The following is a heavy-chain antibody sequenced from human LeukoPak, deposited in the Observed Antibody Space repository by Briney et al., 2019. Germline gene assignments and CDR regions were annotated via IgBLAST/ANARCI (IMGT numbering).Heavy chain of an antibody. Sequence: SETLSLTRTVSGGSISSSDYYWSWIRQPPGKGPEWIGEINHSGSTNYNPSLKSRVTISVDTSKNQFSLRLSSVTAADTAVYYCARVLEGSSGQHWYFDLWGRGTLVTVSS. CDR3: ARVLEGSSGQHWYFDL. CDR2: INHSGST. V-gene: IGHV4-39*07. D-gene: IGHD6-19*01. CDR1: GGSISSSDYY. J-gene: IGHJ2*01.